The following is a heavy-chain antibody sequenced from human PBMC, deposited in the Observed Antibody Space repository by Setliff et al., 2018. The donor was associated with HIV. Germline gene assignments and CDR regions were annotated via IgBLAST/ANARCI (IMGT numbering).Heavy chain of an antibody. CDR2: ISSSSSTI. CDR3: ARDSMYVWGSYFLTYLYGMDV. CDR1: GVTFSSYS. V-gene: IGHV3-48*01. J-gene: IGHJ6*02. Sequence: HPGGSLRLSCAASGVTFSSYSMNWVRQAPGKGLEWVSYISSSSSTIYYADSVKGRFTISRDNAKNSLYLQMNSLRAEDTAVYYCARDSMYVWGSYFLTYLYGMDVWGQGTTVTVSS. D-gene: IGHD3-16*01.